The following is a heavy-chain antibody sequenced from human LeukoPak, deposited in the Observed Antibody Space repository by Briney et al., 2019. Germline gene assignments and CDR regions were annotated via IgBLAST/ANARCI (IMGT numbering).Heavy chain of an antibody. V-gene: IGHV3-7*01. CDR2: IKEDGGEI. Sequence: GGSLRLSCVASEFTFSNYWMAWVRQAPGKGPEWVANIKEDGGEINYVDFVKGRFTISRDNARNSLYLQMNSLRAEDTAVYYCVRDRGYSTYDYWGQGTLASVSS. D-gene: IGHD2-15*01. J-gene: IGHJ4*02. CDR3: VRDRGYSTYDY. CDR1: EFTFSNYW.